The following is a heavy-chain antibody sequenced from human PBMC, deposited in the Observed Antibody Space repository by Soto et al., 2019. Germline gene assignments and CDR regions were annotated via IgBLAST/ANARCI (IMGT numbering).Heavy chain of an antibody. CDR2: INAGNGNT. V-gene: IGHV1-3*01. J-gene: IGHJ4*02. CDR3: ARDVYSSGWYYFDY. D-gene: IGHD6-19*01. CDR1: GYTFTSYA. Sequence: QVQLVQSGAEVKKPGASVKVSCKASGYTFTSYAMHWVRQAPGQRLEWMGWINAGNGNTKYSQKFQGRVTITRDTSASAAYMELSSLRSEDTAVYYCARDVYSSGWYYFDYWGQGTLVTGSS.